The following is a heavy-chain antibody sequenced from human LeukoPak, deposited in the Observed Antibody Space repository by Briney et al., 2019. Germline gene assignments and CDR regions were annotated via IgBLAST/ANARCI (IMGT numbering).Heavy chain of an antibody. D-gene: IGHD3-22*01. V-gene: IGHV4-4*09. CDR2: IYTSGST. Sequence: SETLSLTCTVSGGSISSYYWSWIRQPPGKELEWIGYIYTSGSTNYNPSLKSRVTISVDTSKNQFSLKLSSVTAADTAVYYCARHGVSDSSGYYWAFGFDYWGQGTLVTVSS. J-gene: IGHJ4*02. CDR3: ARHGVSDSSGYYWAFGFDY. CDR1: GGSISSYY.